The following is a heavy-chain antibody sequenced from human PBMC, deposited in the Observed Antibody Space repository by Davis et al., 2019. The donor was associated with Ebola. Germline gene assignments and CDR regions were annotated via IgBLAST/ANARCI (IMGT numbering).Heavy chain of an antibody. CDR1: GFTFSTYD. CDR3: ARGRKVARMGSWFDS. CDR2: IGTAGDT. Sequence: GGSLRLSCAASGFTFSTYDMHWVRQVPGKGLEWVSTIGTAGDTYYAGSVKGRFTISRENAKNSLFLQMSGLRAGDTAVYYCARGRKVARMGSWFDSWGQGTLVTVSS. J-gene: IGHJ5*01. V-gene: IGHV3-13*01. D-gene: IGHD5-12*01.